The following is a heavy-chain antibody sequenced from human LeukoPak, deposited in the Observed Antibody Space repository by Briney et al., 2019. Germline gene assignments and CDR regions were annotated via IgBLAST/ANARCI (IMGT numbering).Heavy chain of an antibody. CDR2: ISSSSDYI. CDR1: GFTFNSYS. CDR3: ARSRSVSNYKGMDV. D-gene: IGHD5/OR15-5a*01. V-gene: IGHV3-21*01. Sequence: PGGSLRLSCAASGFTFNSYSMNWVRQAPGKGLEWVSSISSSSDYIYYADSVKGRFTISRDNARNSLYLQMNSLRAEDTAVYYCARSRSVSNYKGMDVWGQGTTVTVSS. J-gene: IGHJ6*02.